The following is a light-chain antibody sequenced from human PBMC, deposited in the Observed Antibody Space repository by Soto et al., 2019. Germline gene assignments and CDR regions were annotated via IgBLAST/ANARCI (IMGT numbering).Light chain of an antibody. CDR3: QKYNSASFT. V-gene: IGKV1-27*01. CDR1: QDISNY. Sequence: DIQMTQSPSSLSASVGDRVTITCRASQDISNYLAWYQQKPGKVPKVLIYAASTLQSGVPSRFSGSGSGTDFTLTISSLQPEDVATYYCQKYNSASFTFGHGTKVDIK. CDR2: AAS. J-gene: IGKJ3*01.